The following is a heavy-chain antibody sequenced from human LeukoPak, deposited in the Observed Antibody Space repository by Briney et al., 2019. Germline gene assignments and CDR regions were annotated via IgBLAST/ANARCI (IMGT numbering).Heavy chain of an antibody. J-gene: IGHJ6*03. CDR1: GSKFNNYW. V-gene: IGHV3-30*03. CDR2: ISFDGVNT. CDR3: ARGQGYESYYYMDV. Sequence: GGSLRLSCEASGSKFNNYWMSWVRQAPGKGLEWVAVISFDGVNTFYADSVKGRFTISRDNSNNTVYLQMNNLRPEDTAVFYCARGQGYESYYYMDVWGKGTTVSVSS. D-gene: IGHD2-2*01.